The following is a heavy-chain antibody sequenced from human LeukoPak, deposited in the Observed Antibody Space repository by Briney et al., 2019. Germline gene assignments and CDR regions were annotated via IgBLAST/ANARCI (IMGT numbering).Heavy chain of an antibody. D-gene: IGHD2-15*01. CDR2: ISYDGSNK. V-gene: IGHV3-30*03. CDR3: AIEREGEVAATRTRSPGGYSFDY. CDR1: GFTFSSYG. J-gene: IGHJ4*02. Sequence: QVQLVESGGGVVQPGRSLRLSCAASGFTFSSYGVHWVRQAPGKGLEWVAIISYDGSNKYYADSVKGRFTISRDNSKNTLHLQMNSMRTEDTVVCYCAIEREGEVAATRTRSPGGYSFDYWGQGTLVTVSS.